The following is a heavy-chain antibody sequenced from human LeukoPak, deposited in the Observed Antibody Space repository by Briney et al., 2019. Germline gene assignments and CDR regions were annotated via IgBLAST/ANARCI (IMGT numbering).Heavy chain of an antibody. CDR3: ATSPKVTYFDY. Sequence: SETLSLTCTVSGGSISSYYWSWIRQPPGKGLEWIGYIYTSGSNNYNPSLSSRVTISVDTSKNQFSLKLSSVTAADTAVYYCATSPKVTYFDYWGQGTLVTVSS. J-gene: IGHJ4*02. V-gene: IGHV4-4*09. CDR1: GGSISSYY. CDR2: IYTSGSN.